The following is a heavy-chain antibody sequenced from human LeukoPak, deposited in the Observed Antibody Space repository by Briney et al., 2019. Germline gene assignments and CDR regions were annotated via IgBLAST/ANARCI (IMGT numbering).Heavy chain of an antibody. Sequence: PWETLSLTCAVYGGSFSGYYWSWIRQPPGKGLEWIGEINHSGSTNYNPSLKSRVTISVDTSKDQFSLKLSSVTAADTAVYYCARGSPYGRNWFDPWGQGTLVTVSS. CDR3: ARGSPYGRNWFDP. D-gene: IGHD3-10*01. CDR1: GGSFSGYY. V-gene: IGHV4-34*01. J-gene: IGHJ5*02. CDR2: INHSGST.